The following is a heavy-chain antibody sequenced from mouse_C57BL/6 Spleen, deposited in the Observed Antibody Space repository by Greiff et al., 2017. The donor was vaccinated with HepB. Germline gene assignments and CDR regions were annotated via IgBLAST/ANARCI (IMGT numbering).Heavy chain of an antibody. CDR3: ARERDYYGSSLYYFDY. D-gene: IGHD1-1*01. Sequence: VQLQQSGAELVKPGASVKLSCKASGYTFTSYWMHWVKQRPGQGLEWIGMIHPNSGSTNYNEKFKSKATLTVDKSSSTAYMQLSSLTSEDSAVYYCARERDYYGSSLYYFDYWGQGTTLTVSS. J-gene: IGHJ2*01. V-gene: IGHV1-64*01. CDR2: IHPNSGST. CDR1: GYTFTSYW.